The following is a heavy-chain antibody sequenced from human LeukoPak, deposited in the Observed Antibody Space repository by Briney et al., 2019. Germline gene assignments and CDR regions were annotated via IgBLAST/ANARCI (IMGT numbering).Heavy chain of an antibody. J-gene: IGHJ6*03. D-gene: IGHD1-26*01. CDR3: ARNNICSYYNYYYYMDV. CDR2: IYSGGST. V-gene: IGHV3-53*01. Sequence: GGSLRLSCAASGFTVSSNYMSWVRQAPGKGLEWVSVIYSGGSTYYAYSVRGRFTISRDNSKNTLYLQMNSLRAEDTAVYHCARNNICSYYNYYYYMDVWGKGTTATVSS. CDR1: GFTVSSNY.